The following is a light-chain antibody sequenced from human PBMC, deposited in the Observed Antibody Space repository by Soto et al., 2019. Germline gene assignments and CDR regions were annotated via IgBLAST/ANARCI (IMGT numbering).Light chain of an antibody. V-gene: IGKV3-20*01. J-gene: IGKJ1*01. CDR2: GAS. CDR3: QQYSSSPWT. Sequence: EIVLTQSPGPLSLSPGERATLSCRASQSVSSSYLGWYQQKPGQAPRLLIYGASSRATGIPDRFSGSGSGTDFPLTISRLEPEDFAVYYCQQYSSSPWTFGGGTKVEIK. CDR1: QSVSSSY.